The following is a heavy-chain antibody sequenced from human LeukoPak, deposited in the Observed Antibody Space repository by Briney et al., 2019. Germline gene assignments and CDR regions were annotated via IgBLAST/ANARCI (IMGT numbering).Heavy chain of an antibody. CDR3: ARDPTRRVVPAAHFDY. CDR2: IYYSGST. D-gene: IGHD2-2*01. CDR1: GGSISSYY. J-gene: IGHJ4*02. Sequence: SETLSLTCTVSGGSISSYYWSWIRQPPGKGLEWIGYIYYSGSTYYNPSLKSRVTISIDTSKNQFSLKLSSVTAADTAVYYCARDPTRRVVPAAHFDYWGQGTLVTVSS. V-gene: IGHV4-30-4*01.